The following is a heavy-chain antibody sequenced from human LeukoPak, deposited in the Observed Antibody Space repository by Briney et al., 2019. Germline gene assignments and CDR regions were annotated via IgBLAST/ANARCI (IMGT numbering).Heavy chain of an antibody. V-gene: IGHV3-30*04. J-gene: IGHJ4*02. CDR1: GFTFSSYA. CDR2: MSYDGSNK. D-gene: IGHD1-26*01. CDR3: ARVGGSYAQPNDY. Sequence: GGSLRLSCAASGFTFSSYAMHWVRQAPGKGLEWVAVMSYDGSNKYYADSVKGRFTISRDNSKNTPYLQMNSLRAEDTAVYYCARVGGSYAQPNDYWGQGTLVTVSS.